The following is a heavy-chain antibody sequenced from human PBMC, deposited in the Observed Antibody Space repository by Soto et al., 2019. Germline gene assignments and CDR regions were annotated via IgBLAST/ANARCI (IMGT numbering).Heavy chain of an antibody. CDR3: ARGTSLRYFDWLSPNCWFDP. Sequence: QVQLQESGPGLVKPSQTLSLTCTVSGGSISSGGYYWSWIRQHPGKGLEWIGYIYYSGSTYYNPSLKSRVTISVDTSKNQFSLKLSSVTAADTAVYYCARGTSLRYFDWLSPNCWFDPWGQGTLVTVSS. D-gene: IGHD3-9*01. CDR2: IYYSGST. J-gene: IGHJ5*02. CDR1: GGSISSGGYY. V-gene: IGHV4-31*03.